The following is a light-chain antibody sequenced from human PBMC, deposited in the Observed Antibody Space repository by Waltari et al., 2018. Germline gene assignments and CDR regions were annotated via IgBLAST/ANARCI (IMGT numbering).Light chain of an antibody. J-gene: IGKJ1*01. V-gene: IGKV3-20*01. CDR1: QGFNTY. CDR2: GAY. CDR3: QHHVRLPAT. Sequence: IVLTQSPGTLSLSPGERATLSCRASQGFNTYLAWSQQKPAQAPRLLIYGAYTRAAGIPDRFSGSVSGTGFSLTISRLEAEDFAVYYCQHHVRLPATFGQGTKVEIK.